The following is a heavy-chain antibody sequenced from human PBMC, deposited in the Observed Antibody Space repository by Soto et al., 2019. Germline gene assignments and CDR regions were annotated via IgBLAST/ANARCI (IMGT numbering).Heavy chain of an antibody. D-gene: IGHD6-6*01. CDR2: IYPSGNT. CDR1: GGSISSSSYY. J-gene: IGHJ4*02. V-gene: IGHV4-39*07. CDR3: ASRIVDRPY. Sequence: SETLSLTCTVSGGSISSSSYYWGWIRQPPGKGLEWIGKIYPSGNTYYNPSLKSRVTISIDKSRNQFSLKLRSVTAADTAVYYCASRIVDRPYWGPGTLVTVSS.